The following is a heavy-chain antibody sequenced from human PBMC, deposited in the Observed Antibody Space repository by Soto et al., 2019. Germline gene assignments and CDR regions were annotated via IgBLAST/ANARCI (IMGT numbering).Heavy chain of an antibody. CDR1: GGTFSSYA. V-gene: IGHV1-69*01. CDR2: IIPVFGVA. J-gene: IGHJ6*02. CDR3: ARANRFHAGDYSFGMDV. Sequence: QVQLVQSGDEVKKPGSSVKVSCKASGGTFSSYAITWLRQAPGQGLEWVGGIIPVFGVAKYSQNFQGRVTITADESTNTAYMELRSLRSEDTAVYYCARANRFHAGDYSFGMDVWGQGTTVTVSS. D-gene: IGHD3-16*02.